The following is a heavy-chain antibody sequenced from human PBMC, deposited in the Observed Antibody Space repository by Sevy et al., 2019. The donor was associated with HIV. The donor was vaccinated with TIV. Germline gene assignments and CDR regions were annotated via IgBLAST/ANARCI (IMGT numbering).Heavy chain of an antibody. CDR1: GFTFSTYS. CDR3: ARVPSTGRYGMDV. CDR2: ISSSSSTI. J-gene: IGHJ6*02. V-gene: IGHV3-48*01. Sequence: GGSLRLSCAASGFTFSTYSMNWVRQAPGKGLEWVSYISSSSSTIYYADSVRGRFTISSDNAKNSLYLQMNSLRADDTAVYYCARVPSTGRYGMDVWGQGTTVTVSS. D-gene: IGHD3-10*01.